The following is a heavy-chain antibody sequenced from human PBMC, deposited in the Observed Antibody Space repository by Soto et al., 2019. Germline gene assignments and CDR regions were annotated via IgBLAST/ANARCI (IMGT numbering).Heavy chain of an antibody. V-gene: IGHV3-72*01. CDR2: IRNKAHSYTT. CDR1: GFTFSDHY. Sequence: EVQLVESGGGLVLPGGSQRLSCAASGFTFSDHYMDWVRQAPGKGLEWVVRIRNKAHSYTTDYAASVKGRFTISRDDSTNSLYLQMSSLKAEDKAIYHRARDSGKGAYFDYWGHGTLATVSS. D-gene: IGHD1-26*01. J-gene: IGHJ4*01. CDR3: ARDSGKGAYFDY.